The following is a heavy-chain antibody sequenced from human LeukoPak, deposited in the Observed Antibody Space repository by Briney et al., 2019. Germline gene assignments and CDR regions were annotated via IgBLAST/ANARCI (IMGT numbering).Heavy chain of an antibody. V-gene: IGHV3-21*04. CDR2: IDPSGNNA. J-gene: IGHJ4*02. CDR1: GFTFSSYS. D-gene: IGHD5-24*01. Sequence: GGSLRLSCAASGFTFSSYSMTWLRQAPGKGPEWLSLIDPSGNNAYYADSVKGRFTISKDNAKNSLYLQMNGLRVEDTAVYYCTTTGGRDGDFWGQGTLVTVSS. CDR3: TTTGGRDGDF.